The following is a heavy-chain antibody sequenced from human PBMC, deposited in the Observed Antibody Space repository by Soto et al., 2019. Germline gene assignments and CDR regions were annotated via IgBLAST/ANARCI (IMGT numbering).Heavy chain of an antibody. CDR2: ISYDGSNK. J-gene: IGHJ6*02. CDR1: GFTFSSYA. V-gene: IGHV3-30-3*01. CDR3: ARDPTYYDILTGSTPDNYYYYYGMDV. D-gene: IGHD3-9*01. Sequence: GGSLILSCAASGFTFSSYAMHWVRQAPGKGLEWVAVISYDGSNKYYADSVKGRFTISRDNSKNTLYLQMNSLRAEDTAVYYCARDPTYYDILTGSTPDNYYYYYGMDVWGQGTTVTVSS.